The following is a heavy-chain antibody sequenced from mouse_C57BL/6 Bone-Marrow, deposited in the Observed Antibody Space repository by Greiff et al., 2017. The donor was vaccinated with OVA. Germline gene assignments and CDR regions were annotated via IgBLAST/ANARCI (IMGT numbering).Heavy chain of an antibody. CDR2: ISYDGSN. J-gene: IGHJ1*03. CDR3: AREGLYGSRWYFDV. V-gene: IGHV3-6*01. D-gene: IGHD1-1*01. Sequence: EVKLQESGPGLVKPSQSLSLTCSVTGYSITSGYYWNWIRQFPGNKLEWMGYISYDGSNNFNPSLKNRISITRDTSKNQFFLKLNSVTTEDTATYYCAREGLYGSRWYFDVWGTGTTVTVSS. CDR1: GYSITSGYY.